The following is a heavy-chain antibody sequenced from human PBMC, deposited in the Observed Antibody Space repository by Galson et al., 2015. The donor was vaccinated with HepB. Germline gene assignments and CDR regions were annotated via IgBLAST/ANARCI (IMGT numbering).Heavy chain of an antibody. D-gene: IGHD1-1*01. CDR3: AKGNGNYYYYGMDV. J-gene: IGHJ6*02. Sequence: LRLSCAASGFTFSSYAMSWVRQAPGKGLEWVSAISGSGGSTYYADSVKGRFTISRDNSKNTLYLQMNSLRAEDTAVYYCAKGNGNYYYYGMDVWGQGTTVTVSS. CDR2: ISGSGGST. V-gene: IGHV3-23*01. CDR1: GFTFSSYA.